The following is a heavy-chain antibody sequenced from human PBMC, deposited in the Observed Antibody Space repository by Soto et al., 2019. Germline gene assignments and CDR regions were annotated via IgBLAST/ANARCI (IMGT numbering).Heavy chain of an antibody. D-gene: IGHD6-19*01. Sequence: QVQLQQWGAGLLKPSETLSLTCAVYGGSFSDYYWNWIRQPPGKGLEWIGEINHSGNTIRNPSLESRVTISVDTSTKQFSLNLKSVSAADTAVYYCARGVENSSAWPLDYWGQGKLVTVS. CDR3: ARGVENSSAWPLDY. CDR2: INHSGNT. CDR1: GGSFSDYY. V-gene: IGHV4-34*01. J-gene: IGHJ4*02.